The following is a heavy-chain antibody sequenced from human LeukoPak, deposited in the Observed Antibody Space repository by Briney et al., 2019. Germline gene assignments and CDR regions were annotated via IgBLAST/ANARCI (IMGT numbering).Heavy chain of an antibody. D-gene: IGHD3-10*02. J-gene: IGHJ6*04. CDR1: GFSFSIYG. V-gene: IGHV3-48*04. CDR2: ITGSGGTI. CDR3: AELGITMIGGV. Sequence: TGGSLRLSCAASGFSFSIYGMNWVRQAPGKGLEWVSGITGSGGTIYYADSVKGRFTISRDNAKNSLYLQMNSLRAEDTAVYYCAELGITMIGGVWGKGTTVTISS.